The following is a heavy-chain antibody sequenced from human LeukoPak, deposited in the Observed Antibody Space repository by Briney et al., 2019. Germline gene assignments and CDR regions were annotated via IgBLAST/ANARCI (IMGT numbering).Heavy chain of an antibody. D-gene: IGHD3-22*01. CDR2: IYPDDSAT. Sequence: GESLKICCKGSGYSFTSYWIGGVRQMPGKGLELMWIIYPDDSATKYSPSFQGQVTITAHKSISTAYLQWSSLKASDTAMYYCARLTVVAANYVDYWGQGTLVTVSS. V-gene: IGHV5-51*01. J-gene: IGHJ4*02. CDR1: GYSFTSYW. CDR3: ARLTVVAANYVDY.